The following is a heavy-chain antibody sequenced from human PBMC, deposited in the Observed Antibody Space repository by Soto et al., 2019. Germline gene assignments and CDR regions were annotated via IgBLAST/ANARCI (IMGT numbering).Heavy chain of an antibody. D-gene: IGHD3-16*01. CDR2: INHNGST. CDR3: FSWRYAERWYPPCYSDY. Sequence: SESLSLTCAVHGGPFGGYYWSWIRQPPGKGLEWIGVINHNGSTNYNPSLETRVTIFADTSKNPFALEQMHVTAVDTAVYYCFSWRYAERWYPPCYSDYWGQGTLVTVSS. CDR1: GGPFGGYY. J-gene: IGHJ4*02. V-gene: IGHV4-34*01.